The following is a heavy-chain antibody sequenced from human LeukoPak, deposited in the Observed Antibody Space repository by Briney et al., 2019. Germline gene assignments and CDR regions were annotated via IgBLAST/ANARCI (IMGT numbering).Heavy chain of an antibody. J-gene: IGHJ1*01. Sequence: GASVKVSCKASGGTFSSYAISWVRQAPGQGLEWMGGIIPIFGTANYAQKFQGRVTITADESTSTAYMELSSLRSEDTAVYYCARGPPLGVTTVTTRDPPDYFQHWGQGTLVTVSS. CDR1: GGTFSSYA. CDR2: IIPIFGTA. V-gene: IGHV1-69*13. D-gene: IGHD4-11*01. CDR3: ARGPPLGVTTVTTRDPPDYFQH.